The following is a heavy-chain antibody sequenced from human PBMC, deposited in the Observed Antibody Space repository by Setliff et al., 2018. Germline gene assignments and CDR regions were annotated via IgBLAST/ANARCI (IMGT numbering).Heavy chain of an antibody. CDR3: AKGGGRYHSDS. V-gene: IGHV4-34*01. D-gene: IGHD1-1*01. CDR2: INHRGST. J-gene: IGHJ4*02. Sequence: SETLSLTCAAYGGTFSDYHWTWIRQSPEKGLEWMGEINHRGSTNYSPSLKSRVTISIDKSNNQFSLKLTSMTAADTAVYYCAKGGGRYHSDSWGQGILVTVSS. CDR1: GGTFSDYH.